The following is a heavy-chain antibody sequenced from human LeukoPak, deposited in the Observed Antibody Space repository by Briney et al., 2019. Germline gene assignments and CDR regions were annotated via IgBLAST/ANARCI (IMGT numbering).Heavy chain of an antibody. V-gene: IGHV4-59*01. D-gene: IGHD6-13*01. CDR2: IFYSGST. CDR1: GGYISSYY. Sequence: PSETLSLTCTVSGGYISSYYWSWIRQPPGKGLEWLGYIFYSGSTSYNPSLNGRVTISIDTSKNQFSLKLTSVTAADTAVYYCARGIEQQAILNYWGQGTLVTVSS. CDR3: ARGIEQQAILNY. J-gene: IGHJ4*02.